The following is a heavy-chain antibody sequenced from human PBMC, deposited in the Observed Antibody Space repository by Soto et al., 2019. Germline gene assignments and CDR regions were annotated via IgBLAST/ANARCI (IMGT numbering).Heavy chain of an antibody. V-gene: IGHV4-34*01. J-gene: IGHJ6*02. Sequence: TLSLTCAVYGGSFSGYYWSWIRQPPGKGLEWIGEINHSGSTNYNPSLKSRVTISVDTSKNQFSLKLSSVTAADTAVYYCARGYNGEAWVRNHYYYYGMDVWGQGTTVTVSS. CDR2: INHSGST. CDR1: GGSFSGYY. CDR3: ARGYNGEAWVRNHYYYYGMDV. D-gene: IGHD1-20*01.